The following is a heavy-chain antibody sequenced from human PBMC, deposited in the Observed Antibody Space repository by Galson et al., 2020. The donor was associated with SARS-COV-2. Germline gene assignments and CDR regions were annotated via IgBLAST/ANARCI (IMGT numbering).Heavy chain of an antibody. CDR2: IKSGGDT. V-gene: IGHV4-34*01. D-gene: IGHD2-21*01. Sequence: SDTLSLTCAVYGGPFSGYSWTWIRHAPGKGLEWIGEIKSGGDTKYNPSLSSRVTLSVDTSRHQFSLKLTPVSVADRPLYFCARARQGVVPAPGLGLGLLCAYYYWDGWGKGTTVIVSS. J-gene: IGHJ6*03. CDR1: GGPFSGYS. CDR3: ARARQGVVPAPGLGLGLLCAYYYWDG.